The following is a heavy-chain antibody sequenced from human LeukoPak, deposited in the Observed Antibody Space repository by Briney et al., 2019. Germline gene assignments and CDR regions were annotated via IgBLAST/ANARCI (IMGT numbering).Heavy chain of an antibody. CDR3: ARKYSGTNPFDY. Sequence: GGSLRLSCAASGFTLNNYAMSWVRQAPGKGLECVSIINNSGGSTYYADSVKGRFTISRDLSKNTLYLQMNSLRAEDTALYYCARKYSGTNPFDYWGQGTLVTVSS. V-gene: IGHV3-23*01. CDR1: GFTLNNYA. CDR2: INNSGGST. J-gene: IGHJ4*02. D-gene: IGHD1-26*01.